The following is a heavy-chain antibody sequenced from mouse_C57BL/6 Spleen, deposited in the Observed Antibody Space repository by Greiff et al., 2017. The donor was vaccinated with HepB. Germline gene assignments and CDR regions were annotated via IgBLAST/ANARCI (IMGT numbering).Heavy chain of an antibody. CDR1: GYTFTSYW. D-gene: IGHD2-3*01. V-gene: IGHV1-64*01. CDR3: ARDYDGYYAMDY. Sequence: VKLQQPGAELVKPGASVKLSCKASGYTFTSYWMHWVKQRPGQGLEWIGMIHPNSGSTNYNEKFKSKATLTVDKSSSTAYMQLSSLTSEDSAVYYCARDYDGYYAMDYWGQGTSVTVSS. J-gene: IGHJ4*01. CDR2: IHPNSGST.